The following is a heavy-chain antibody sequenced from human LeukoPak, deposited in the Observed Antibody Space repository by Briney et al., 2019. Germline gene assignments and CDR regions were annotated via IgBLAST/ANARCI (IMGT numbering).Heavy chain of an antibody. V-gene: IGHV4-59*13. Sequence: PSQTLSLTRSVSGRSIRIYYWIWIRQPPGKGLEWSGYIYYSGSTNYSPSLKSRVTMSIDTAKNQFSLQLSSVTAADKAVYYCASAHQGGFDYWGQGTLVTVSS. CDR2: IYYSGST. J-gene: IGHJ4*02. CDR3: ASAHQGGFDY. D-gene: IGHD2-15*01. CDR1: GRSIRIYY.